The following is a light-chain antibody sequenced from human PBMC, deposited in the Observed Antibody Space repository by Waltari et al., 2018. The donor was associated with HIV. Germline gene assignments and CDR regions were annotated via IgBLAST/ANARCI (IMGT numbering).Light chain of an antibody. J-gene: IGKJ1*01. V-gene: IGKV3-15*01. CDR3: QQYNNWPRT. Sequence: EIVMTQYPATLSVSPGGRATLSCRASQSVSSNLAWYQQKPGQAPRLLIYGASTRATGIPARFSGSGSGTEFTLTISSLQSEDFAVYYCQQYNNWPRTFGQGTKVEIK. CDR2: GAS. CDR1: QSVSSN.